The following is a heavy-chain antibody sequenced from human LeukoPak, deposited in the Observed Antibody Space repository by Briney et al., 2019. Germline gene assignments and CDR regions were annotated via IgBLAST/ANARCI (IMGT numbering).Heavy chain of an antibody. CDR1: GGSISTYY. CDR2: IDYSGST. Sequence: SETLSLTCTVFGGSISTYYWSWSRQPPGKGLEWIGYIDYSGSTNYNPSLKSRVTISVDTSKNQFSLKLSSVTAADTAVYYCARVVRSPPTYYFDYWGQGTLVTVSS. V-gene: IGHV4-59*01. CDR3: ARVVRSPPTYYFDY. D-gene: IGHD1-26*01. J-gene: IGHJ4*02.